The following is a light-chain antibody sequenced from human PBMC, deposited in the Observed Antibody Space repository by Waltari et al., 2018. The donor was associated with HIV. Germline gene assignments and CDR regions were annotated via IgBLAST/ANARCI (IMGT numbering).Light chain of an antibody. J-gene: IGKJ1*01. Sequence: DIKMTQSPSTLSASVGDRVTITCRARMSISSWLAWYQQKPGKAPKLLSYKASSLESGVPSRFSGSGSGTEFTLTISSLQSDDFATYYCQQYDSYSWTFGQGTKVEIK. CDR2: KAS. CDR1: MSISSW. CDR3: QQYDSYSWT. V-gene: IGKV1-5*03.